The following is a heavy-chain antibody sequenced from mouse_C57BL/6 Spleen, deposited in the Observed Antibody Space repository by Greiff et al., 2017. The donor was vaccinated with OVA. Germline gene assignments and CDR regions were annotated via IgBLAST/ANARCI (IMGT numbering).Heavy chain of an antibody. CDR2: IDPETGGT. CDR1: GYTFTDYE. Sequence: QVQLQQSGAELVRPGASVTLSCKASGYTFTDYEMHWVKQTPVHGLEWIGAIDPETGGTAYNQKFKGKAILTADKSSSTAYMELRSLTSEDAAGYYCTRRLAVFHFDYWGQGTTLTVSS. V-gene: IGHV1-15*01. D-gene: IGHD3-2*02. CDR3: TRRLAVFHFDY. J-gene: IGHJ2*01.